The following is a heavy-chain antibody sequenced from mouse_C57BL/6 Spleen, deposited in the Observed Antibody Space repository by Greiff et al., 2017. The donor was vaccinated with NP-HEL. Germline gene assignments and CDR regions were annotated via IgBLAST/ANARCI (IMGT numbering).Heavy chain of an antibody. J-gene: IGHJ3*01. D-gene: IGHD1-1*01. Sequence: QVHVKQSGAELARPGASVKLSCKASGYTFTSYGISWVKQRTGQGLEWIGEIYPRSGNTYYNEKFKGKATLTADKSSSTAYMELRSLTSEDSAVYFCARGSYGSIFAYWGQGTLVTVSA. CDR1: GYTFTSYG. V-gene: IGHV1-81*01. CDR3: ARGSYGSIFAY. CDR2: IYPRSGNT.